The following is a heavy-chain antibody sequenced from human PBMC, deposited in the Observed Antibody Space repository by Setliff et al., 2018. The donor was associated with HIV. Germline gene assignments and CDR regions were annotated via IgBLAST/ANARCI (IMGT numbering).Heavy chain of an antibody. CDR3: AREKGCSGGTCGKASDI. CDR2: ISSSSGTYT. J-gene: IGHJ3*02. CDR1: GFTFSDYY. Sequence: PGGSLRLSCAASGFTFSDYYMSWIRQAPGKGLEWLSYISSSSGTYTSYADSVKGRFTVSRDNAGKSMYLQMNSLRVEDTAIYYCAREKGCSGGTCGKASDIWGQGTMVTVSS. V-gene: IGHV3-11*06. D-gene: IGHD2-15*01.